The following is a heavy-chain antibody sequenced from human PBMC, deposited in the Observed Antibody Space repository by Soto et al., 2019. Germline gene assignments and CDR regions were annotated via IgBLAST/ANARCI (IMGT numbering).Heavy chain of an antibody. Sequence: PGGSLRLSCAASGFTFSSYAMSWVRQAPGKGLEWVSAISGSGGSTYYADSVKGRFTISRDNSKNTLYLQMNSLRAEDTAVYYCAKRSSKNQLLSPLDVWGKGTTVTVSS. V-gene: IGHV3-23*01. CDR2: ISGSGGST. J-gene: IGHJ6*04. CDR1: GFTFSSYA. D-gene: IGHD2-2*01. CDR3: AKRSSKNQLLSPLDV.